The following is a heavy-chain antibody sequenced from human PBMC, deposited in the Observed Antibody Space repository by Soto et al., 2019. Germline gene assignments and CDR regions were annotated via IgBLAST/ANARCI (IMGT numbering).Heavy chain of an antibody. V-gene: IGHV5-10-1*01. CDR3: ARHEQFSYYYYGMDV. Sequence: GESLKISCQGSGYSFANYWISWVRQTPGEGLEWMGKIDPSDSYTSYSESFEGHVSFSVDKSISTAYLQWSSLKASDTAMYYCARHEQFSYYYYGMDVWGQGTAVTVSS. J-gene: IGHJ6*02. CDR1: GYSFANYW. CDR2: IDPSDSYT. D-gene: IGHD4-4*01.